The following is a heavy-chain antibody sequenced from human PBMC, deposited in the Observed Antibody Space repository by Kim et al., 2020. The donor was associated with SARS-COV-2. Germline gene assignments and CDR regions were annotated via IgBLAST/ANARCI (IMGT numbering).Heavy chain of an antibody. V-gene: IGHV4-39*01. J-gene: IGHJ6*03. D-gene: IGHD3-10*01. Sequence: STYSNPSLKSRVTISVDTSKNQFSLKLSSVTAADTAVYYCARLMGYYMDVWGKGTTVTVSS. CDR3: ARLMGYYMDV. CDR2: ST.